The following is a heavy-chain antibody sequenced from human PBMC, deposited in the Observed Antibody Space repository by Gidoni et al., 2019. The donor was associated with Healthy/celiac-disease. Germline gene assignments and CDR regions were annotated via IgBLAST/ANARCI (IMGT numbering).Heavy chain of an antibody. D-gene: IGHD2-8*01. CDR2: MDPSASYT. CDR1: GYSLPTSW. V-gene: IGHV5-10-1*03. J-gene: IGHJ4*02. CDR3: ATTPYCTNGVCYNPFGY. Sequence: EVQLVQSGAEVKKHGDALRISGKGSGYSLPTSWISWVRQMPGKGLEWMGRMDPSASYTNYSPSFQGHVTISADKSISTAYLQWSSLKASDTAMYYCATTPYCTNGVCYNPFGYWGQGTLVTVSS.